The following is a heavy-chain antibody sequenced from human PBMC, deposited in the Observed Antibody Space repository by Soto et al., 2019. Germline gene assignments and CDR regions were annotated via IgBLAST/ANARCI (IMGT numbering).Heavy chain of an antibody. Sequence: QLQLQESGPGLVKPSETLSLTCTVSGGSISSSSYYWGWIRQPPGKGLEWIGSIYYSGSTYYNPSLERRVTIAVDTSKNQFSLQLSSVTAADTAVYYCASQTGYSRDTDVFDIWGQGTMVTVSS. J-gene: IGHJ3*02. V-gene: IGHV4-39*01. CDR2: IYYSGST. D-gene: IGHD6-13*01. CDR3: ASQTGYSRDTDVFDI. CDR1: GGSISSSSYY.